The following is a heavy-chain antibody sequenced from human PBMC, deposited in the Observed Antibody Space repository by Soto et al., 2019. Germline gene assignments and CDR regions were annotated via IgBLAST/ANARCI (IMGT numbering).Heavy chain of an antibody. V-gene: IGHV1-58*01. CDR1: GFTFTNSA. CDR3: VAELYSGGGCCSFDF. D-gene: IGHD2-21*02. CDR2: IIVASGRT. J-gene: IGHJ3*01. Sequence: SVKVSCKTSGFTFTNSAVQWVRQARGQRLERIGWIIVASGRTNYAREVQERVTISKDTSTSRAYMELSGLRSEDTAVYYCVAELYSGGGCCSFDFWGQGTMVTVSS.